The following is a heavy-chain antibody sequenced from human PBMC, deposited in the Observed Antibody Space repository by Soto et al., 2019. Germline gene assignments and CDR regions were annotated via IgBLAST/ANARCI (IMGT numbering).Heavy chain of an antibody. CDR3: ASSNSIVVVPAATPNNWFDP. V-gene: IGHV4-34*01. CDR1: GGSFSGYY. D-gene: IGHD2-2*02. CDR2: INHSGST. J-gene: IGHJ5*02. Sequence: PSETLSLTCAVYGGSFSGYYWSWIRQPPGKGLEWIGEINHSGSTNYNPSLKSRVTISVDTSKNQFSPKLSSVTAADTAVYYCASSNSIVVVPAATPNNWFDPWGQGTLVTVSS.